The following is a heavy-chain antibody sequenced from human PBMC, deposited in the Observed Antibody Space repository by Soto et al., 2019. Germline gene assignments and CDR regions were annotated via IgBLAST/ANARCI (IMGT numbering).Heavy chain of an antibody. CDR2: IYYSGST. J-gene: IGHJ5*02. Sequence: QVQLQESGPGLVKPSQTLSLTCTVSGGSISSGGYYWSWIRQHPGKGLEWIGYIYYSGSTYYNPSFNGRFTFAGVPHKNHFALKLSFGLAAKRAVYYGARQPIFGVVPRGCSDPWGQGPLVT. CDR1: GGSISSGGYY. CDR3: ARQPIFGVVPRGCSDP. V-gene: IGHV4-31*03. D-gene: IGHD3-3*01.